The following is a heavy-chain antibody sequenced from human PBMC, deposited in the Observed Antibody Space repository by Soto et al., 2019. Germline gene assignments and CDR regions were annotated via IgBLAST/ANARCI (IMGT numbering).Heavy chain of an antibody. D-gene: IGHD3-10*01. CDR2: MSAYNGNT. J-gene: IGHJ4*02. Sequence: ASVKVSCKASGYIFTSYGISWVRQAPGQGLEWMGWMSAYNGNTNYSQKLQGRVTMTTDKSTSTAYMELRSPRSDDTAVYSCARGDAGYYFDYWGQGTLVTVSS. CDR1: GYIFTSYG. CDR3: ARGDAGYYFDY. V-gene: IGHV1-18*01.